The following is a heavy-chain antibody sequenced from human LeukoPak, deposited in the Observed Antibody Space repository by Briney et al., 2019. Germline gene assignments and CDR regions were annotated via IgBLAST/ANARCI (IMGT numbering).Heavy chain of an antibody. CDR1: GGSISNYY. J-gene: IGHJ4*02. V-gene: IGHV4-59*01. CDR3: ARGYSNYDPYFDY. D-gene: IGHD4-11*01. CDR2: IYYSGST. Sequence: SETLSLTCTVSGGSISNYYWSWIRQPPGKGLEWIGYIYYSGSTNYNPSLKSRVTISVDTSKNQFSLKLRSVTAADTAVYYCARGYSNYDPYFDYWGQGTLVTVSS.